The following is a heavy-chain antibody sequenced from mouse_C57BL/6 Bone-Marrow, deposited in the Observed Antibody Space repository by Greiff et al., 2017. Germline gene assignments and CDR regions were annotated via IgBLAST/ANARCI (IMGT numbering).Heavy chain of an antibody. V-gene: IGHV1-81*01. CDR3: ARSGRWPPGGY. J-gene: IGHJ2*01. CDR1: GYTFTSYG. CDR2: IYPRSGNT. D-gene: IGHD2-3*01. Sequence: VQLKESGAELARPGASVKLSCKASGYTFTSYGISWVKQRTGQGLEWIGEIYPRSGNTYYNEKFKGKATLTADKSSSTAYMELRSLTSEDAAVYFCARSGRWPPGGYWGQGTTLTVSS.